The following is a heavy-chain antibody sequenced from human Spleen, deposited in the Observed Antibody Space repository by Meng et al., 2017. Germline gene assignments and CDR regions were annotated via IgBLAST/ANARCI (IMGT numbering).Heavy chain of an antibody. Sequence: ASVTVSCQPSVYNFPDYWLHWVRRTPGHGLEWMGRIDPKSGDTHYAQMFQGTVTMNGDTSISTGYMELSRLRADDTAVYYCARLKYYDRLVRSKNPPPHAFDIWGQGTMVTVSS. D-gene: IGHD3-3*01. V-gene: IGHV1-2*06. CDR2: IDPKSGDT. J-gene: IGHJ3*02. CDR1: VYNFPDYW. CDR3: ARLKYYDRLVRSKNPPPHAFDI.